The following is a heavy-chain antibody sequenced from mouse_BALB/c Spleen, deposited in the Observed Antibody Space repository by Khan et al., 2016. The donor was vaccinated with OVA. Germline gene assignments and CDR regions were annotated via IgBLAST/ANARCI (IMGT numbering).Heavy chain of an antibody. J-gene: IGHJ3*01. D-gene: IGHD3-1*01. V-gene: IGHV3-6*02. Sequence: EVQLQESGPGLVKPSQSLSLTCSVTGYSITSGYFWNWIRQFPGNKLEWMGYIRYDGNSNYYPSLKNRISISRDTSKNQFFLKLNSVTPEDTSTYYCARGVSSGPAWFTNWGQGTLVTVSA. CDR1: GYSITSGYF. CDR2: IRYDGNS. CDR3: ARGVSSGPAWFTN.